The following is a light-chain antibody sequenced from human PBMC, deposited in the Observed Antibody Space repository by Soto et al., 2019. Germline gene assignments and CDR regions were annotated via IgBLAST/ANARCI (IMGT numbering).Light chain of an antibody. CDR1: QSVSSSY. J-gene: IGKJ1*01. V-gene: IGKV3-20*01. CDR3: QQYET. Sequence: EIVLTQSPGTLSLSPGERATLSCRASQSVSSSYLAWYQQKPGQAPRLLIYGASSRATGILDRFSGSGSGTDFTLTISRLEPEDFAVYYCQQYETFGQGTKVDIK. CDR2: GAS.